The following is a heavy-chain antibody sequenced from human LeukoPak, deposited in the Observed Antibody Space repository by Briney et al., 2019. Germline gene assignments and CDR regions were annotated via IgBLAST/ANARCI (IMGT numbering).Heavy chain of an antibody. D-gene: IGHD3-10*01. V-gene: IGHV1-8*01. CDR3: TRTMVRGVFGMDV. CDR2: MNPNSGNR. CDR1: GYMFTNYD. Sequence: ASVKVSCTASGYMFTNYDINWVRQATGQRLECLGWMNPNSGNRGYAQKFQGRVTMTMDTSISTAYMELSSLTSEDTAMYYCTRTMVRGVFGMDVWGQGTTVTVSS. J-gene: IGHJ6*02.